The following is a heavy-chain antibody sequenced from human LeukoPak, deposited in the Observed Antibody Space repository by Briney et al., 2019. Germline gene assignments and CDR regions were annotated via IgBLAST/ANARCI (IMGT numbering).Heavy chain of an antibody. Sequence: SQTLSLTCVISGDSVSSNSAAWNWIRQSPSRGLEWLGRTYYRSKWSNDYALSVQSRITVNPDTSKNHFSLQLNSVTPEDSAVYYCARCRHDAFDIWGQGTTVTVSP. CDR3: ARCRHDAFDI. CDR2: TYYRSKWSN. CDR1: GDSVSSNSAA. V-gene: IGHV6-1*01. J-gene: IGHJ3*02.